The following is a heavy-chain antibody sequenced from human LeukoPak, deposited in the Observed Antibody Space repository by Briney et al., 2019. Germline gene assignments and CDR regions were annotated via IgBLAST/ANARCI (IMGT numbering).Heavy chain of an antibody. CDR3: ARSTNAAFDI. D-gene: IGHD5/OR15-5a*01. Sequence: GGSLRLSCAASGFTFSSYRMNWVRQAPGKGLEWVANIKQDGSEKYYVDSVKGRFTISRDNAKNSLYLQMNSLRAEDTAVYYCARSTNAAFDIWGQGTMVTVSS. J-gene: IGHJ3*02. CDR2: IKQDGSEK. CDR1: GFTFSSYR. V-gene: IGHV3-7*03.